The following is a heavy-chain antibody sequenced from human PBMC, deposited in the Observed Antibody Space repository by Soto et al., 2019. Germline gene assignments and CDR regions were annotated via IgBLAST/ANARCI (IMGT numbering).Heavy chain of an antibody. J-gene: IGHJ4*02. V-gene: IGHV3-23*01. D-gene: IGHD4-4*01. CDR1: GFTFSSYA. Sequence: GGSLRLSCAASGFTFSSYAMSWVRQAPGKGLEWVSAISGRAGSTYYADSVKGRFTISRDNSKNTLYLQMHSLRAEDTAVYYCAKGAVTTTTVPLFDYWGQGTLVTVSS. CDR2: ISGRAGST. CDR3: AKGAVTTTTVPLFDY.